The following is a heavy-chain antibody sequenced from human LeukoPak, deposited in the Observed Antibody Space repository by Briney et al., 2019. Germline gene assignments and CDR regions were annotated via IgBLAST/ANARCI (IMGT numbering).Heavy chain of an antibody. CDR1: GFTFSSYA. CDR2: VRYDGSSE. D-gene: IGHD3-22*01. CDR3: AKDQSEEYYYDSSGYYGDY. V-gene: IGHV3-30*02. Sequence: GGSLRLSCAASGFTFSSYAMHWVRQAPGKGLEWVAFVRYDGSSEYYADSVKGRFTISRDNSKNTVYLQMNSLRAEDTAVYYCAKDQSEEYYYDSSGYYGDYWGQGTLVTVSS. J-gene: IGHJ4*02.